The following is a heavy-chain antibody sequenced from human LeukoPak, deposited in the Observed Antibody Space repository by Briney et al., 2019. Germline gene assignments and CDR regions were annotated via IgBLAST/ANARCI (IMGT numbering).Heavy chain of an antibody. J-gene: IGHJ4*02. V-gene: IGHV3-64*01. CDR1: GFTLSSHV. CDR2: ISRNGGST. Sequence: GGPQRLSCAVSGFTLSSHVMHWVRQAPGKGLEYVAGISRNGGSTYYAHSVQGRFTISRDNSKNTQYLQMGSLRAEDMAVYYCARDLGGGSGWCFDYWGQGTLVTVSS. CDR3: ARDLGGGSGWCFDY. D-gene: IGHD6-19*01.